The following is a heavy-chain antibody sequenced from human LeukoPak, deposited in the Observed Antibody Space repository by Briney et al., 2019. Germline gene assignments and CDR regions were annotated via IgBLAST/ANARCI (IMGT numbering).Heavy chain of an antibody. CDR2: INPNSGGT. Sequence: ASVKVSCKASGYTFTGYYMHWVRQAPGQGLEWMGWINPNSGGTNYAQKFQGRVTMTRDTSISTAHMELSRLRSDDTAVYYCARARSSGWYYYYYMDVWGKGTTVTVSS. J-gene: IGHJ6*03. CDR1: GYTFTGYY. V-gene: IGHV1-2*02. D-gene: IGHD6-19*01. CDR3: ARARSSGWYYYYYMDV.